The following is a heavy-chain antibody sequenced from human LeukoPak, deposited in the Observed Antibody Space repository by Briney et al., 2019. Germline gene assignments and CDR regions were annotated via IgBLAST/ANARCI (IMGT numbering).Heavy chain of an antibody. CDR3: VKSSGYSGYDHGDY. J-gene: IGHJ4*02. CDR2: IRYGETNR. CDR1: GFTFSNYG. Sequence: GGSLRLSCAASGFTFSNYGIHWVRQAPGKGLEWVAFIRYGETNRYYADSVQGRFTISSDNSQNMVYLQMNSLRVEDSAVYYCVKSSGYSGYDHGDYWGQGTMVTVSS. D-gene: IGHD5-12*01. V-gene: IGHV3-30*02.